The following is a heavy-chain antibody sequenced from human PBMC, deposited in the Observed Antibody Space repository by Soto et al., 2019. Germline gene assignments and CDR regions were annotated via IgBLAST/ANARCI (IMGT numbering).Heavy chain of an antibody. CDR2: IYHSGST. V-gene: IGHV4-4*02. D-gene: IGHD3-9*01. CDR1: GGSISSSNW. Sequence: QVQLQESGPGLVKPSGTLSLTCAVSGGSISSSNWWSWVRQPPGKGLEWIGEIYHSGSTNYNPSLKSRVTIAVYKSKNQFSQKLSSVTAADTAVYYCAREIRGDILTGQGAFDIWGQGTMVTVSS. J-gene: IGHJ3*02. CDR3: AREIRGDILTGQGAFDI.